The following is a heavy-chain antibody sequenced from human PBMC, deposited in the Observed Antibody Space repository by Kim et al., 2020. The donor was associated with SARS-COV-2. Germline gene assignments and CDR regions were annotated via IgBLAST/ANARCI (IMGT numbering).Heavy chain of an antibody. Sequence: SVGSAIKYADAVNGRFSISRDNDKKSLALQMNSLTPEDTAVYYCVREPSDWGQGTLVTVSS. J-gene: IGHJ4*02. D-gene: IGHD6-6*01. CDR2: SVGSAI. CDR3: VREPSD. V-gene: IGHV3-11*01.